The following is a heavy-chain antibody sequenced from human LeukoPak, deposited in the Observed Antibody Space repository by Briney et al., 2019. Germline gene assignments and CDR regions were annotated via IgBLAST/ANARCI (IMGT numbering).Heavy chain of an antibody. CDR1: GGSISSGDYY. Sequence: SETLSLTCTVSGGSISSGDYYWSWIREPAGKGLEWIGRIYTSGSTNYNPSLKSRVTISVDSSKNQFSLRLSSVTAADTAVYYCTITNYYDGSGHYHFDYWGQGTLVTVSS. V-gene: IGHV4-61*02. J-gene: IGHJ4*02. CDR3: TITNYYDGSGHYHFDY. CDR2: IYTSGST. D-gene: IGHD3-22*01.